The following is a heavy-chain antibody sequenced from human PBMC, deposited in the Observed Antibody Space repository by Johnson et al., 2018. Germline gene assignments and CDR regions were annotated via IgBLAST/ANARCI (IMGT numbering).Heavy chain of an antibody. V-gene: IGHV3-74*03. CDR1: GFTFSRFW. CDR3: GRVNYYGMDV. J-gene: IGHJ6*02. Sequence: VQLQESGGGLVQPGGSLRLSCAGSGFTSGFTFSRFWMHWVRKGPGKGLVWVSSINSDGSSTTYAASVKGRFTISSDNAKDTLYLQMNSLRAEDTAVYYCGRVNYYGMDVWGQGTTVTVSS. CDR2: INSDGSST.